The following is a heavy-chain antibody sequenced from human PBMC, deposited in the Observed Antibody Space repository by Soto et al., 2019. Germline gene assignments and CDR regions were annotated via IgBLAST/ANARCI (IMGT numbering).Heavy chain of an antibody. CDR3: ARGSRAWGGVTYYFDY. V-gene: IGHV3-7*03. CDR1: GFTFSSYW. Sequence: ESGGGLVQPEGSLRLSCAASGFTFSSYWMSWVRQAPGKGLEWVANIKQDGSEKYYVDSVKGRFTISRDNAKNSLYLQMNSLRAEDTAVYYCARGSRAWGGVTYYFDYWGQGTLVTVSS. D-gene: IGHD3-16*01. CDR2: IKQDGSEK. J-gene: IGHJ4*02.